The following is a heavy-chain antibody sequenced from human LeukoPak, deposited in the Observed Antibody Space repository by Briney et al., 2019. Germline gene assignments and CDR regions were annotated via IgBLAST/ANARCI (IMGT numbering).Heavy chain of an antibody. CDR1: GFTFDDFA. CDR3: AKEQAYCSGGSCYSSILLHFQH. Sequence: GSLRLSCAASGFTFDDFAMHWVRQAPGKGLEWVSLISGDGSSTYYADSVKGRFTISRDNSKNSLYLQINSLRIEDTALYYCAKEQAYCSGGSCYSSILLHFQHWGQGTLVTVS. CDR2: ISGDGSST. V-gene: IGHV3-43*02. D-gene: IGHD2-15*01. J-gene: IGHJ1*01.